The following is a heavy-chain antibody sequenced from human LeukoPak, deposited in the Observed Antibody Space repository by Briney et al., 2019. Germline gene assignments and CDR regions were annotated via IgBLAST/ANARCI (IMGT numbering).Heavy chain of an antibody. D-gene: IGHD2-2*01. Sequence: ASVKVSCKASGGTFSNYAISWVRQAPGQGLEWMGGIIPIFGTANYAQKFQGRVTITADESTSTAYMELSSLRSEDTAVYYCARLGCSSTSCYFLHAFDIWGQGTMVTVSS. V-gene: IGHV1-69*13. J-gene: IGHJ3*02. CDR3: ARLGCSSTSCYFLHAFDI. CDR1: GGTFSNYA. CDR2: IIPIFGTA.